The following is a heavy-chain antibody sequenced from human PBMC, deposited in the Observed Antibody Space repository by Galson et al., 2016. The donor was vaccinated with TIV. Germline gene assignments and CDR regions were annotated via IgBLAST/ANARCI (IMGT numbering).Heavy chain of an antibody. Sequence: SLRLSCAATGFSFSSYEMNWVRQAPGKGLEWVSGINWNSGYFGYADSVKGRFTTLRDSAQNSLYLHMSSLRAEDTAFYYCAKDMNRGCTTSNCYSYDYYYYALDVWGQGTTVTVSS. J-gene: IGHJ6*02. CDR2: INWNSGYF. V-gene: IGHV3-9*01. CDR1: GFSFSSYE. CDR3: AKDMNRGCTTSNCYSYDYYYYALDV. D-gene: IGHD2-2*02.